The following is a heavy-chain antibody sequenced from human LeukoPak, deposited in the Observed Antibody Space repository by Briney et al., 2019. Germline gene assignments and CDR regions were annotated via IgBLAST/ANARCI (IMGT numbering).Heavy chain of an antibody. CDR3: ARDYYGSGSYRRVYNWFDP. J-gene: IGHJ5*02. D-gene: IGHD3-10*01. CDR2: IYHSGNT. CDR1: GGSISSSSYY. Sequence: SETLSLTCTVSGGSISSSSYYWGWIRQPPGKGLEWIGTIYHSGNTYFNPSLKSRVTISVDTSKNQFSLKLSPVTAAGTAVYYCARDYYGSGSYRRVYNWFDPWGQGTLVTVSS. V-gene: IGHV4-39*07.